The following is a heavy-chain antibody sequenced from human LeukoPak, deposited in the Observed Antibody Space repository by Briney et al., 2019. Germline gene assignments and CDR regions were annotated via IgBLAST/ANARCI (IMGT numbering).Heavy chain of an antibody. D-gene: IGHD5-18*01. J-gene: IGHJ6*04. CDR3: ARGEDTAMVRNYYGMDV. Sequence: ASVKVSCKASGYTFTRYYMHWVRQAPGQGLEGMGWINPNSGGTNYAQKFQGWVTMTRDTSISTAYMELSRLRSDDTAVYYCARGEDTAMVRNYYGMDVWGKGTTVTVSS. V-gene: IGHV1-2*04. CDR2: INPNSGGT. CDR1: GYTFTRYY.